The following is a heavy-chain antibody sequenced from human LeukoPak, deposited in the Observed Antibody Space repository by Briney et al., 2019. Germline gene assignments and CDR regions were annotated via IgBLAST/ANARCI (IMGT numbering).Heavy chain of an antibody. V-gene: IGHV2-5*02. D-gene: IGHD3-10*01. Sequence: SGPTLVKPTRTLTLTCTFSGFSLTTHGVGVGWIRQPPGKALEWLAVIYWDDDKRYSPSLKSRLTIFRDTSKNQVVLTMTNMDPVDTATYYCAHRTRHSYDSGSYVDDWGQGIPVTVSS. CDR3: AHRTRHSYDSGSYVDD. CDR2: IYWDDDK. CDR1: GFSLTTHGVG. J-gene: IGHJ4*02.